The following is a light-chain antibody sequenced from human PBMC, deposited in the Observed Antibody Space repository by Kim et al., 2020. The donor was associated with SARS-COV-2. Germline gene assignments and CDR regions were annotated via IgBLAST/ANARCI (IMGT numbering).Light chain of an antibody. CDR3: QSYDSSLSGHVV. V-gene: IGLV1-40*01. J-gene: IGLJ2*01. CDR1: SSNIGAGYA. Sequence: QSVLTQPPSVSGAPGQGVTISCTGSSSNIGAGYAVHWYQQLPVTAPKLLIYGNSNRPSGVPDRFSGSKSGTSASLAITGLQAEDEADYYCQSYDSSLSGHVVFGGGTQPTVL. CDR2: GNS.